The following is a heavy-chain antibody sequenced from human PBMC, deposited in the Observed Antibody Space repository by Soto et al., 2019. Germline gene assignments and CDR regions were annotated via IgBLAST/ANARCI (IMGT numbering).Heavy chain of an antibody. J-gene: IGHJ5*02. Sequence: ASVKVSCKASGYTFTSYGLSWVRQAPGQGLEWMGRISAYNYNTNYAQKLQGRVTMTTDTSTSTAYMELRSLRSDDTAVYYCTRVVGALGHWFDPWGQGTLVTVSS. D-gene: IGHD1-26*01. CDR3: TRVVGALGHWFDP. V-gene: IGHV1-18*01. CDR2: ISAYNYNT. CDR1: GYTFTSYG.